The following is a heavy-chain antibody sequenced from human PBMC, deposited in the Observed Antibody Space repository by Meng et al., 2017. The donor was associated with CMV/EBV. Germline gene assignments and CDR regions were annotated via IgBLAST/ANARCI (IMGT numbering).Heavy chain of an antibody. J-gene: IGHJ3*02. D-gene: IGHD2-21*01. Sequence: ASVQVSCKASGYTFTSYYMHWVRQAPGQGLEWMGIINPSGGSTSYAQKFQGRVTMTRDTSTSTVYMELSSLRSEDTAVYYCARVVIRGNAFDIWGQGTMVTVSS. CDR1: GYTFTSYY. CDR3: ARVVIRGNAFDI. CDR2: INPSGGST. V-gene: IGHV1-46*01.